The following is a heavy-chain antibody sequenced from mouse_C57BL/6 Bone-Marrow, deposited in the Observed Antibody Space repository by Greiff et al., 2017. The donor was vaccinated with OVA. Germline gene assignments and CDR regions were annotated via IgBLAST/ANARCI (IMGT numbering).Heavy chain of an antibody. CDR3: TTRYYDYFDY. D-gene: IGHD1-1*01. J-gene: IGHJ2*01. V-gene: IGHV14-4*01. Sequence: VQLQQSGVELVRPGASVKLSCTASGFTFKDDYMHWVKQRPEQGLEWIGWIDPENGDTEYASKFQGKATITADTSSNTAYLQLSSLTSEDTAVYYCTTRYYDYFDYWGQGTTLTVSS. CDR2: IDPENGDT. CDR1: GFTFKDDY.